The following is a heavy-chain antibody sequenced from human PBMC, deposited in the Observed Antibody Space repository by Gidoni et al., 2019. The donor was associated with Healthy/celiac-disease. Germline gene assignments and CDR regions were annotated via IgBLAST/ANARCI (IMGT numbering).Heavy chain of an antibody. D-gene: IGHD4-17*01. Sequence: VQLLESGGGLVQPGGSLRLSCAASGFTFSSYAMSWVRPAPGKGLEWVSAIRGSGGSTYYADSVKGRVTISRDNSKNTLYLQMNSLRAEDTAVYYCAKDRTVTTGVLDYWGQGTLVTVSS. J-gene: IGHJ4*02. CDR1: GFTFSSYA. V-gene: IGHV3-23*01. CDR3: AKDRTVTTGVLDY. CDR2: IRGSGGST.